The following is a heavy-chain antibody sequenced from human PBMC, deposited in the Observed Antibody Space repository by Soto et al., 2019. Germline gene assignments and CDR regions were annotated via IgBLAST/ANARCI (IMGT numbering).Heavy chain of an antibody. J-gene: IGHJ4*02. Sequence: QVQLQESGPGLVKPSQTLSLTCTVSGGSISSGDYYRSWIRQPPGKGLEWIGYIYYSGSTYYNPSLKSRVTISVDTSKNQFSLKLSSVTAADTAVYYCARVRTHYDSSGYSLKFDYWGQGTLVTVSS. CDR1: GGSISSGDYY. D-gene: IGHD3-22*01. V-gene: IGHV4-30-4*01. CDR2: IYYSGST. CDR3: ARVRTHYDSSGYSLKFDY.